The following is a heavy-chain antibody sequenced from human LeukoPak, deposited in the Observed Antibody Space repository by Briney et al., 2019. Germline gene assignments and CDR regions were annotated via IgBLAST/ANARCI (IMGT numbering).Heavy chain of an antibody. CDR2: IIPILGIA. Sequence: SVQVPCKASGGTFSSYAISWVRQAPGQGLEWMGRIIPILGIANYAQKFQGRVTITADKSTSTAYMELSSLRSEDTAVYYCARVQQQLVTYYYYGMDVWGQGTTVTVSS. J-gene: IGHJ6*02. V-gene: IGHV1-69*04. CDR3: ARVQQQLVTYYYYGMDV. D-gene: IGHD6-13*01. CDR1: GGTFSSYA.